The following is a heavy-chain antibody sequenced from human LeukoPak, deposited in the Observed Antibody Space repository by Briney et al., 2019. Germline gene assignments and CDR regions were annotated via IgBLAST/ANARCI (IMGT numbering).Heavy chain of an antibody. J-gene: IGHJ5*02. D-gene: IGHD3-22*01. Sequence: ASVKVSCKASGYTFTSYDINWVRQATGQGLEWMGWMNPNSGNTGYAQKFQGRVTMTRNTSISTAYMGLSSLRSEDTAVYYCARGYYDSSGYGNLDWFDPWGQGTLVTVSS. CDR1: GYTFTSYD. CDR3: ARGYYDSSGYGNLDWFDP. V-gene: IGHV1-8*01. CDR2: MNPNSGNT.